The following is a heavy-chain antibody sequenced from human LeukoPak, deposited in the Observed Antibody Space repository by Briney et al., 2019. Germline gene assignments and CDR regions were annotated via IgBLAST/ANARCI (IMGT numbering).Heavy chain of an antibody. D-gene: IGHD3-22*01. CDR1: GFTFSTYA. CDR3: ARYYYDSSGYPYYFDY. V-gene: IGHV3-53*01. Sequence: GGSLRLSCAASGFTFSTYAMTWVRQAPGKGLEWVSVIYSGGSTYYADSVKGRFTISRDNSKNTVYLQMNSLRAEDTAVYYCARYYYDSSGYPYYFDYWGQGTLVTVSS. J-gene: IGHJ4*02. CDR2: IYSGGST.